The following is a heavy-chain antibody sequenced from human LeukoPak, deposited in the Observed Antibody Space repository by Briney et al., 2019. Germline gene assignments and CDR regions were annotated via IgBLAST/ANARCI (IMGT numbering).Heavy chain of an antibody. V-gene: IGHV1-8*01. Sequence: GASVKISCKPSGYTFISYDINWVRQATGQGLEWMGWMNPNSGSTGYAQNFQGRVTMTRNTSISTAYMELSSLRSEDTAVYYCARVTLYYDSSGYDSYYYHMDVWGKGTTVTVSS. CDR1: GYTFISYD. CDR2: MNPNSGST. D-gene: IGHD3-22*01. CDR3: ARVTLYYDSSGYDSYYYHMDV. J-gene: IGHJ6*03.